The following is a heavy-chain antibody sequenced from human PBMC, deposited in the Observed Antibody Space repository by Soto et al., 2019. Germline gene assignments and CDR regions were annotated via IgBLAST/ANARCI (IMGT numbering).Heavy chain of an antibody. V-gene: IGHV4-30-4*01. D-gene: IGHD3-3*01. Sequence: QVQLQESGPGLVNPSQTLSLICTVSGGSIGSGDYYWSWVRQPPGKDLEWIGYIYDSGSTYYIPSPNSRVTSALDTSKTQFSLNLSSVTAADTAVYYCAKDPVSITIFGVSGMDVWGRGTTVTVSS. CDR1: GGSIGSGDYY. CDR3: AKDPVSITIFGVSGMDV. J-gene: IGHJ6*02. CDR2: IYDSGST.